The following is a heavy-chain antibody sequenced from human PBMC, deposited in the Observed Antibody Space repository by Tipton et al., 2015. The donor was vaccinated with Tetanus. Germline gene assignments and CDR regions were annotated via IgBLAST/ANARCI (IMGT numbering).Heavy chain of an antibody. Sequence: SGAEVKVSCTASGYTFTTSAITWVRQAPGQGLEWMGWISPFNGKTSYEQKIKGRVTMTTDTSTSTAYMELRSLRSDDTAVYYCARGINDFDYWGRGTLVTVSS. CDR3: ARGINDFDY. J-gene: IGHJ4*02. CDR2: ISPFNGKT. CDR1: GYTFTTSA. V-gene: IGHV1-18*01.